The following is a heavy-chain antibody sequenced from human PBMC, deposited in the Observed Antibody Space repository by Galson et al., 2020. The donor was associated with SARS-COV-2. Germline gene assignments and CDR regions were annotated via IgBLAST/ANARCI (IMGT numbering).Heavy chain of an antibody. CDR1: GGSISSGGYY. D-gene: IGHD3-22*01. J-gene: IGHJ6*02. Sequence: ETSETLYLTCTVSGGSISSGGYYWSWIRQHPGKGLEWIGYIYYSGSTYYNPSLKSRVTISVDTSKNQFSLKLSSVTVADTAVYYCARGRITMIVVVKQMDVWGQGTTVTVSS. CDR3: ARGRITMIVVVKQMDV. CDR2: IYYSGST. V-gene: IGHV4-31*03.